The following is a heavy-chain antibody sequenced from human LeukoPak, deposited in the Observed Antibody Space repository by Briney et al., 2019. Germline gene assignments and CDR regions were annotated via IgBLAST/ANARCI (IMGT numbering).Heavy chain of an antibody. CDR1: GYSISSGYY. Sequence: SETLSLTCTVSGYSISSGYYWGWIRQPPGKGLEWIGSIYHSGSTYYNPSLKSRVTISVDTSKNQFSLKLSSVTAADTAVYYCATSAYSSGWFYYYYYYMDVWGKGTTVTVSS. D-gene: IGHD6-19*01. V-gene: IGHV4-38-2*02. J-gene: IGHJ6*03. CDR2: IYHSGST. CDR3: ATSAYSSGWFYYYYYYMDV.